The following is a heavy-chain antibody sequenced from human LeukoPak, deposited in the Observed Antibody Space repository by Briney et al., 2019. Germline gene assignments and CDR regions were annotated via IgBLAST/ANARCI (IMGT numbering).Heavy chain of an antibody. V-gene: IGHV3-48*01. CDR1: GFSFSRYD. CDR2: ISSSSSTI. CDR3: ARDPRRFSSGGSCYFSDY. Sequence: GGSLRLACVASGFSFSRYDMHWVRQAPGKGLEWVSYISSSSSTIYYADSVKGRFTISRDNAKNSLYLQMNSLRAEDTAVYYCARDPRRFSSGGSCYFSDYWGQGTLVTVSS. D-gene: IGHD2-15*01. J-gene: IGHJ4*02.